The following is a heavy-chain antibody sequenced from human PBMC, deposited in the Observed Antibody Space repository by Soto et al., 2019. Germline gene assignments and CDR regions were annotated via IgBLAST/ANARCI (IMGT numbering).Heavy chain of an antibody. V-gene: IGHV4-30-2*01. CDR3: ARYLLRGVIDY. J-gene: IGHJ4*02. CDR2: IYHSGDT. CDR1: GASISSGGYS. D-gene: IGHD3-10*01. Sequence: SETLSLTSAVFGASISSGGYSWSWIRQPPGKGLEWIGYIYHSGDTFYNPSLRGRVTISVDRSKNQFSLNLKSVTAADTAVYYCARYLLRGVIDYWGQGSLVTVSS.